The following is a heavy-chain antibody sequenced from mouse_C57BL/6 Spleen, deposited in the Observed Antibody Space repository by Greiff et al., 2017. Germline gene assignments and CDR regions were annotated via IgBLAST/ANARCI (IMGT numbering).Heavy chain of an antibody. D-gene: IGHD1-1*01. J-gene: IGHJ4*01. CDR2: IYTRDGST. CDR1: GYTFTSYD. CDR3: ASSYGSSYDYYAMDY. V-gene: IGHV1-85*01. Sequence: QVQLQQSGPELVKPGASVKLSCKASGYTFTSYDINWVKQRPGQGLEWIGWIYTRDGSTKYNEKFKGKATLTVDTSSRTAYMELHSLTSEDSAVYFCASSYGSSYDYYAMDYWGQGTSVTVSS.